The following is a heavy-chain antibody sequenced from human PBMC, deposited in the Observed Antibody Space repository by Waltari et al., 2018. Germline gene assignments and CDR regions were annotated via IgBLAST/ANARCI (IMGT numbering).Heavy chain of an antibody. D-gene: IGHD3-3*02. CDR2: SYYSGSP. J-gene: IGHJ5*02. V-gene: IGHV4-59*01. CDR3: AREAFGPPLNWFDP. Sequence: QVQLQESGPGLVKPSETLSLTCTVSGGSISSYYWSWIRQPPGKGLEWIGYSYYSGSPNNNPPLQSRVPMSVDTSKNRFSLKLGSVTAADTAVYYCAREAFGPPLNWFDPWGQGTLVTVSS. CDR1: GGSISSYY.